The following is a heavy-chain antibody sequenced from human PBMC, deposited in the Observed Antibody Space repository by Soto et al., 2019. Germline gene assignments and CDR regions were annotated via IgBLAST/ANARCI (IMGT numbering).Heavy chain of an antibody. V-gene: IGHV1-8*01. CDR2: MNPNSGNT. J-gene: IGHJ4*02. CDR1: GYIFTSYE. CDR3: ARGIKSGWNCLEGYYFDY. D-gene: IGHD6-19*01. Sequence: QVQLVQSGAEVKKPGASVKVPCKASGYIFTSYEINWVRQAPGQGLEWMAWMNPNSGNTGYAQKFQGRVTMTRNTPISTAYMELSGLRSEDTAVYYCARGIKSGWNCLEGYYFDYWGQGTLVTVSS.